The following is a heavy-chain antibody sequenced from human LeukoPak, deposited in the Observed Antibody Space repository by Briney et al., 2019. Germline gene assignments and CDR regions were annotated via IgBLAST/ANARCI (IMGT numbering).Heavy chain of an antibody. V-gene: IGHV1-46*01. Sequence: ASVKVSCKASGYTFTSYYMHWVRRAPGQGLEWMGIINPSGGSTSYAQKFQGRVTMTRDTSTNTVYMELSSLRSEDTAVYYCGRTYYYGSGSRYYYGMDVWGEATTVTVSS. D-gene: IGHD3-10*01. CDR1: GYTFTSYY. J-gene: IGHJ6*04. CDR3: GRTYYYGSGSRYYYGMDV. CDR2: INPSGGST.